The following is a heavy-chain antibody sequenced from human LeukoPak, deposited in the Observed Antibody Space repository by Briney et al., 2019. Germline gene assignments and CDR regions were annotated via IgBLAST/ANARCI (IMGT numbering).Heavy chain of an antibody. V-gene: IGHV3-53*01. CDR1: GFTVSSNY. D-gene: IGHD6-13*01. CDR3: ARVIAAAGIYYYGMDV. Sequence: GGSLRLSCAASGFTVSSNYMSWVRQAPGKGLEWVSVIYSGGSTYCADSVKGRFTISRDNSKNTLYLQMNSLRAEDTAVYYCARVIAAAGIYYYGMDVWGQGTTVTVSS. J-gene: IGHJ6*02. CDR2: IYSGGST.